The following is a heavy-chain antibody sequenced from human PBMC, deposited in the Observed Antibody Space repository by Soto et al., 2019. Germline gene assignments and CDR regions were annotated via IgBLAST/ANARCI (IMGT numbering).Heavy chain of an antibody. CDR2: IYYSGST. CDR3: ARGIEGWYQGRYYYGMDV. J-gene: IGHJ6*02. Sequence: PSETLSLTCTVSGGSVSSGSYYWSWIRQPPGKGLEWIGYIYYSGSTNYNPSPKSRVIISVDTSKNQFSLKLSSVTAADTAVYYCARGIEGWYQGRYYYGMDVWGQGTTVTVSS. V-gene: IGHV4-61*01. CDR1: GGSVSSGSYY. D-gene: IGHD6-19*01.